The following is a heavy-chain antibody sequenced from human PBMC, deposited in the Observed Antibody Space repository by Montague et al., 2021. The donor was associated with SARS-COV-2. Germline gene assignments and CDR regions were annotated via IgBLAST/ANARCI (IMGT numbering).Heavy chain of an antibody. CDR2: IYHAGSI. J-gene: IGHJ5*02. Sequence: SETLSLTCTVSGYSISSGYFCAWLRQPPGKRLELICSIYHAGSIYYNPSLNSRVSISIDTSRNQISLRVTDVAAADTAVYYCARAPCVGGCNSLAIWFDPWGQGTLVSVSS. CDR3: ARAPCVGGCNSLAIWFDP. CDR1: GYSISSGYF. V-gene: IGHV4-38-2*02. D-gene: IGHD2-21*02.